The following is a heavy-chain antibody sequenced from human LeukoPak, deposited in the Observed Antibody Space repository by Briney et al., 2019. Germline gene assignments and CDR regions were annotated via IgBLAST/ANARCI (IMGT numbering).Heavy chain of an antibody. CDR1: GGSFSGYY. D-gene: IGHD1-26*01. CDR2: INHRGST. J-gene: IGHJ4*02. Sequence: SETLSLTCAVYGGSFSGYYWSWIRQPPGKGLEWTGEINHRGSTNYNPSLKSRVTISVDKSKNQVYLDLSSVTAADTAVYYCARRGDSGSLWDYWGQGTLVTVSS. V-gene: IGHV4-34*01. CDR3: ARRGDSGSLWDY.